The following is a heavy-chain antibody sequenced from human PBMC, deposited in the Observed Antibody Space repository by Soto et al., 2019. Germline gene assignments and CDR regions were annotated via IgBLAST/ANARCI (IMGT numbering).Heavy chain of an antibody. CDR1: GFPFSDHY. J-gene: IGHJ6*03. Sequence: GGSLRLSCVASGFPFSDHYMDWVRQAPGKGLEWVARARNKAKSYTTEYAASVKGRFSISRDDSKNSLYLQMNSLKTEDTAVYYCANTGTTDSYYYIDVWGKGTTVTVSS. D-gene: IGHD1-7*01. V-gene: IGHV3-72*01. CDR2: ARNKAKSYTT. CDR3: ANTGTTDSYYYIDV.